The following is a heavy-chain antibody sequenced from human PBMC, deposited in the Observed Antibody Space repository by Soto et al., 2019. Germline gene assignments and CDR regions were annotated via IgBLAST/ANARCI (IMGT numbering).Heavy chain of an antibody. V-gene: IGHV3-7*01. D-gene: IGHD3-9*01. J-gene: IGHJ4*02. CDR3: ARPRGYDTLTGYPYYFDY. CDR1: GFTFSSYW. Sequence: GGSLRLSCAASGFTFSSYWMSWVRQAPGKGLEWVANIKQDGSAKYYVDSVKGRFSISRDNARNSLYLQMDSLRAEDTAAYYCARPRGYDTLTGYPYYFDYWGQSTQVTVSS. CDR2: IKQDGSAK.